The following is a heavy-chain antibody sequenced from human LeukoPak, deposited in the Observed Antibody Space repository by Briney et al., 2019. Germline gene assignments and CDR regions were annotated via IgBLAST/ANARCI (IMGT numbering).Heavy chain of an antibody. CDR2: IYYSGIP. J-gene: IGHJ4*02. D-gene: IGHD3-16*01. CDR1: GGSISSSSYY. Sequence: SETLSLTCTVSGGSISSSSYYWGWIRQPPGKGLEWIGAIYYSGIPYYNPSLKSRVTLSVDTSKNQFSLRLSFVTAADTAVYSCARHERGYYFDYWGQGTLVTVSS. V-gene: IGHV4-39*01. CDR3: ARHERGYYFDY.